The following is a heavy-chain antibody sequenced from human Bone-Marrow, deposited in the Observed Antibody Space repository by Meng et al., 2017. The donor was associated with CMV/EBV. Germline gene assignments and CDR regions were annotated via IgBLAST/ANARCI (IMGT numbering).Heavy chain of an antibody. J-gene: IGHJ6*02. V-gene: IGHV1-69*02. CDR3: ARGAGRDYYYYGMDV. Sequence: SVKVSCKASGGTFSSYTISWVRQVPGQGLEWMGRIIPILGIANYAQKFQGRVTITADKSTSTAYMELSSLRSEDTAVYYCARGAGRDYYYYGMDVWGQGTTVTVSS. CDR1: GGTFSSYT. CDR2: IIPILGIA.